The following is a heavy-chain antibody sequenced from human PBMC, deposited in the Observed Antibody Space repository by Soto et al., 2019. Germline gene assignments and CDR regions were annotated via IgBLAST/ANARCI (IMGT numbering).Heavy chain of an antibody. J-gene: IGHJ4*02. V-gene: IGHV4-38-2*02. CDR2: MYHSGTT. D-gene: IGHD3-16*01. CDR1: NYSIISGYY. Sequence: PSETLSLTCTFSNYSIISGYYWGWIRQSPGEGLEWIVSMYHSGTTYYNPSLKSRVTISIDTSKNQFSLKLTSVTSADTAVYFCARVAFGPIDYWGQGTLVTVSS. CDR3: ARVAFGPIDY.